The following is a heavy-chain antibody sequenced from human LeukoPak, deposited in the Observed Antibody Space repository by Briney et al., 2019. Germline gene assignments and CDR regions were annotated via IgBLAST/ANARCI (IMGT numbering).Heavy chain of an antibody. CDR1: GFTLSNYW. V-gene: IGHV3-23*01. Sequence: GGSLRLSCAASGFTLSNYWMIHWVRQVPGKGLQWVSRINNDGNLKTDGRDTYYADSVKGRFTISRDNSKNTLYLQMNSLRAEDTAVYYCAKDPYPLKLLPVYFDYWGQGTLVTVSS. J-gene: IGHJ4*02. D-gene: IGHD2-15*01. CDR2: INNDGNLKTDGRDT. CDR3: AKDPYPLKLLPVYFDY.